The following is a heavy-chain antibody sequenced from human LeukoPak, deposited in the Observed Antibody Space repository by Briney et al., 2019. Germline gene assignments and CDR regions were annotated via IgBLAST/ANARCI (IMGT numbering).Heavy chain of an antibody. J-gene: IGHJ4*02. Sequence: ASVKVSCKASGYTFTDYYIHWVRQAPGQGLEWMGWINPNSGGTNYAQKFQGRVTMTRDTSISTAYMELNRLRSDDTAVYYCASHRDYDILTGYYKSEGKFDYWGQGTLVTVSS. D-gene: IGHD3-9*01. CDR2: INPNSGGT. V-gene: IGHV1-2*02. CDR3: ASHRDYDILTGYYKSEGKFDY. CDR1: GYTFTDYY.